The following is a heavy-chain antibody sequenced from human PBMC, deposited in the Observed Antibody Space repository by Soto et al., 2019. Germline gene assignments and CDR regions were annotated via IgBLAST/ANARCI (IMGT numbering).Heavy chain of an antibody. CDR3: ARHSGYGKYYFDY. CDR1: GGSISSGDYY. D-gene: IGHD5-12*01. J-gene: IGHJ4*02. Sequence: PSETLSLTCTVSGGSISSGDYYWSWIRQPPGKGLEWIGYIYYSGSTYYNPSLKSRVTISVDTSKNQFSLKLSSVTAADTAVYYCARHSGYGKYYFDYWGQGTLVTVSS. CDR2: IYYSGST. V-gene: IGHV4-30-4*01.